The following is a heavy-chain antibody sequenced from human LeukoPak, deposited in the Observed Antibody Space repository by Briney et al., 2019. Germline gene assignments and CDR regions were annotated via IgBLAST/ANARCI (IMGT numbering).Heavy chain of an antibody. V-gene: IGHV3-23*01. D-gene: IGHD2-2*02. CDR1: GFTFRNYA. CDR2: ISGSGGST. J-gene: IGHJ5*02. Sequence: GGSLRLSCVPSGFTFRNYAVTWVRQAPGKGREWVSAISGSGGSTHYADSMKGRFTISRDNSKNTLFLQMNSLRAEDTAVYYCARGPLCNTTTCYTSGHLDPWGQGTLVTVSS. CDR3: ARGPLCNTTTCYTSGHLDP.